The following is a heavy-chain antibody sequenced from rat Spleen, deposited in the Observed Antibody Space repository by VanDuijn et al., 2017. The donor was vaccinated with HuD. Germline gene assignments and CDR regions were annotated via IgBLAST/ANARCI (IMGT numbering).Heavy chain of an antibody. CDR3: ARHGGILRIRYYFDY. J-gene: IGHJ2*01. Sequence: EVQLVESGGGLVQPGRSLKLSCAASGFTFSDYAMAWVRQAPKKGLEWVATIIYDGSSTYYRDSVKGRFTISRDNAKSTLYLQMDSLRSEDTATYYCARHGGILRIRYYFDYWGQGVMVTVSS. D-gene: IGHD1-6*01. CDR1: GFTFSDYA. V-gene: IGHV5-17*01. CDR2: IIYDGSST.